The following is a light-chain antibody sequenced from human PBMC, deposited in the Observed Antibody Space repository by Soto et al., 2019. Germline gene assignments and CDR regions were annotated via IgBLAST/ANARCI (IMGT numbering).Light chain of an antibody. Sequence: QSVPTQPASVSGSPGQSITISCTGTNNLVSWYQQHPGKAPKVVIYEGTKRPSSVSNRFSGSNSGRTASLTISGLQAEDEAHYFCCVYVGARSYVFGPGTKVIVL. CDR2: EGT. J-gene: IGLJ1*01. V-gene: IGLV2-23*01. CDR3: CVYVGARSYV. CDR1: NNL.